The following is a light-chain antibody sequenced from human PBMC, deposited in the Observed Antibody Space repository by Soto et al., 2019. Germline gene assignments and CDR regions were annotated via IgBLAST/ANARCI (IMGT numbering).Light chain of an antibody. CDR1: QSISSY. J-gene: IGKJ1*01. CDR2: GAS. Sequence: DIQMTQSPSTLPASVGDRVTITCRASQSISSYLNWYQQKPGQAPRLLIYGASTRATGIPARFSGSGSGTEFPLTIGSLQSEDFATYYCQQSYSTLTWTFGQGT. V-gene: IGKV1-39*01. CDR3: QQSYSTLTWT.